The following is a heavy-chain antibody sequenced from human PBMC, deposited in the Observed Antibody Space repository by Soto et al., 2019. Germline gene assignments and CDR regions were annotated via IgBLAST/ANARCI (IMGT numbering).Heavy chain of an antibody. Sequence: QVQLQESGPGLVKPSATLSLTCTVSGGSVISGSYYWSWIRQPPGKGLEWVGCISDTGSGDYNPSRKSRVTISVHTSNRQLSLRLNPVTAADTAVYYCARAHSGYAPLGMDFWGQGTTVTVSS. D-gene: IGHD5-12*01. V-gene: IGHV4-61*01. CDR3: ARAHSGYAPLGMDF. CDR2: ISDTGSG. CDR1: GGSVISGSYY. J-gene: IGHJ6*02.